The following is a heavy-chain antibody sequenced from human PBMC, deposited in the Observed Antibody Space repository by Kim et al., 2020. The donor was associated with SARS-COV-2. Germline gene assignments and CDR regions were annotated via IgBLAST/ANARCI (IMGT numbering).Heavy chain of an antibody. CDR2: MNPLSGNT. D-gene: IGHD2-2*02. V-gene: IGHV1-8*01. J-gene: IGHJ4*02. CDR3: ARVQKCSNSDCYTQDH. CDR1: GYTFTNYD. Sequence: ASVKVSCKASGYTFTNYDINWVRQATGQGLEWMGWMNPLSGNTGYAQKFQGRVTMTRTTSISTAYLGLSSLRSEDTAVYYCARVQKCSNSDCYTQDHWGQGTLVTVSS.